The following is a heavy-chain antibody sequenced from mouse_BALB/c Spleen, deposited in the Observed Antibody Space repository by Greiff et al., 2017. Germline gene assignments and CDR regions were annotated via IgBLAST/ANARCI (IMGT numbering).Heavy chain of an antibody. Sequence: EVKLMESGGGLVQPGGSRKLSCAASGFTFSSFGMHWVRQAPEKGLEWVAYISSGSSTIYYADTVKGRFTISRDNPKNTLFLQMTSLRSEDTAMYYCAREGNGDGVDYWGQGTTLTVSS. J-gene: IGHJ2*01. D-gene: IGHD4-1*01. CDR2: ISSGSSTI. CDR3: AREGNGDGVDY. V-gene: IGHV5-17*02. CDR1: GFTFSSFG.